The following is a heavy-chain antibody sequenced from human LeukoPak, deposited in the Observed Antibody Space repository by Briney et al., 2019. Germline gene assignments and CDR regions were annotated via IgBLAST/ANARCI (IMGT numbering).Heavy chain of an antibody. CDR1: GFTFSTYS. CDR2: ISSSSRYI. V-gene: IGHV3-21*01. Sequence: GGSLRLSCAASGFTFSTYSMNWVRQAPGKGLEWVSSISSSSRYIYYADSVKGRFTISRDNAKNSLYLQMNSLRAEDTAVYYCAGSSGYYYGMDVWGQGTTVTVSS. CDR3: AGSSGYYYGMDV. D-gene: IGHD6-19*01. J-gene: IGHJ6*02.